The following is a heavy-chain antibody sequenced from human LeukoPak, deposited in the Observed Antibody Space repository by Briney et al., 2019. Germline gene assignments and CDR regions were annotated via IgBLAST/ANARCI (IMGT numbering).Heavy chain of an antibody. J-gene: IGHJ5*02. CDR3: ARTGYYDSSGYS. D-gene: IGHD3-22*01. CDR1: GFTVSSNY. V-gene: IGHV3-23*01. CDR2: ISGSGGST. Sequence: PGGSLRLSCAASGFTVSSNYMSWVRQAPGKGLEWVSAISGSGGSTYYADSVKGRFTISRDNSKNTLYLQMNSLRAEDTAVYYCARTGYYDSSGYSWGQGTLVTVSS.